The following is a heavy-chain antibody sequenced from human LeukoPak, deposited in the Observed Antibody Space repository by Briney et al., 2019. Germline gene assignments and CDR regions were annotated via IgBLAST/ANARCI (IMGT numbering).Heavy chain of an antibody. D-gene: IGHD6-19*01. Sequence: SETLSLTCAVSGGSISSSNWWSWVRQPPGKGLEWIGYIYYSGSTNYNPSLKSRVTISVDTSKNQFSLKLSSVTAADTAVYYCARDGGWGWFDPWGQGTLVTVSS. V-gene: IGHV4-4*02. CDR3: ARDGGWGWFDP. CDR2: IYYSGST. CDR1: GGSISSSNW. J-gene: IGHJ5*02.